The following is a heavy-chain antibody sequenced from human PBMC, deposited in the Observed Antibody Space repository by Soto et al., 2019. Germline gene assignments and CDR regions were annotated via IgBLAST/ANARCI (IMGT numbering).Heavy chain of an antibody. V-gene: IGHV4-31*03. CDR3: ARDRSSDHYYYGMDV. CDR1: GGSISSGGYY. Sequence: SETLSLTCTVSGGSISSGGYYWSWIRQHPGKGLEWIGYIYYSGSTYYNPSLKSRVTISVDTSKNQFSLKLSSVTAADTAVYYCARDRSSDHYYYGMDVWGQGTTVTVSS. CDR2: IYYSGST. J-gene: IGHJ6*02. D-gene: IGHD6-6*01.